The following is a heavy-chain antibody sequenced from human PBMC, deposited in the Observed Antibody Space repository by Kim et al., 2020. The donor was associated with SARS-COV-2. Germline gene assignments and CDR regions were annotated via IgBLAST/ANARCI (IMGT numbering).Heavy chain of an antibody. Sequence: GGSLRLSCAASGFTFSSYSMNWVRQAPGKGLEWVSYISSSSSTIYYADSVKGRFTISRDNAKNSLYLQMNSLRDEDTAVYYCARVDSYGQDPYYYYGMDVWGQGTTVTVSS. D-gene: IGHD5-18*01. CDR1: GFTFSSYS. V-gene: IGHV3-48*02. CDR2: ISSSSSTI. CDR3: ARVDSYGQDPYYYYGMDV. J-gene: IGHJ6*02.